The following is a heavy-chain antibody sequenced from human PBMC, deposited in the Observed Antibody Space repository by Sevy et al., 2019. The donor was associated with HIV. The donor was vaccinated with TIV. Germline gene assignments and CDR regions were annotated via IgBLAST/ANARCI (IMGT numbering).Heavy chain of an antibody. CDR2: INAGNGNT. D-gene: IGHD6-19*01. J-gene: IGHJ5*02. Sequence: ASVKVSCKASGYTFTSYAMHWVRQAPGQRLEWMGWINAGNGNTKYSQKFQGRVTITRDTSASTAYMELSSLRSEDTAVYYCARGGVPAARIAVAGRTPFDPWGQGTLVTVSS. V-gene: IGHV1-3*01. CDR1: GYTFTSYA. CDR3: ARGGVPAARIAVAGRTPFDP.